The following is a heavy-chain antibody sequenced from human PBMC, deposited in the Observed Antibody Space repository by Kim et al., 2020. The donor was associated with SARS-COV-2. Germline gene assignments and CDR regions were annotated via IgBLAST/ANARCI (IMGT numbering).Heavy chain of an antibody. Sequence: ASVKVSCKASGYTFTSYAMHWVRQAPGQRLEWMGWINAGNGNTKYSQKFQGRVTITRDTSASTAYMELSSLRSEDTAVYYCARDSGSRESRASPAPLGYWGQGTLVTVSS. V-gene: IGHV1-3*01. J-gene: IGHJ4*02. CDR1: GYTFTSYA. CDR3: ARDSGSRESRASPAPLGY. CDR2: INAGNGNT. D-gene: IGHD3-10*01.